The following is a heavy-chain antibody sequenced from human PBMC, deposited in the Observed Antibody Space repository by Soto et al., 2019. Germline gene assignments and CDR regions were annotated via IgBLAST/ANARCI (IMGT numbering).Heavy chain of an antibody. V-gene: IGHV3-15*01. J-gene: IGHJ4*02. D-gene: IGHD2-15*01. CDR3: TTDLMATVVTGGDY. CDR1: GFTFSNAW. CDR2: IKSKTDGGTT. Sequence: GGSLRLSCAASGFTFSNAWMSWVRQAPGKGLEWVGRIKSKTDGGTTDYAAPVKGRFTISRDDSKNTLYLQMNSLKTEDTAVYYCTTDLMATVVTGGDYWGQGTLVTVSS.